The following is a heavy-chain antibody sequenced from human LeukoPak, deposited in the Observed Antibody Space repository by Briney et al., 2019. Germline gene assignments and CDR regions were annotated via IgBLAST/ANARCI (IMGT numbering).Heavy chain of an antibody. CDR1: GFTFSSYA. CDR3: AKDLCSSTSCYTANWFDP. J-gene: IGHJ5*02. CDR2: ISGSGGST. D-gene: IGHD2-2*02. V-gene: IGHV3-23*01. Sequence: GGSLRLSCAASGFTFSSYAMSWVRQAPGKGLEWVSAISGSGGSTYYADSVKGRFTISRDNSKNTLYLQMNSLRAEDTAVYYCAKDLCSSTSCYTANWFDPWGQGTLVTVSS.